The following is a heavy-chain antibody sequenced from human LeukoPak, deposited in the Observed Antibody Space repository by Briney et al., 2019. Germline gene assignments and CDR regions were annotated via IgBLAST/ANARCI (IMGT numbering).Heavy chain of an antibody. CDR1: GFTLNNYA. CDR3: ARSVTSLFYYFDY. V-gene: IGHV3-23*01. D-gene: IGHD4-17*01. CDR2: ISGRGDRT. J-gene: IGHJ4*02. Sequence: GGSLRLSCTASGFTLNNYAVSWVRQAPEKGLEWVSSISGRGDRTLYADSVRGRFTISGDFSKNTLYLQMNGLRAEDTAVYFCARSVTSLFYYFDYWGQGSLVTVSS.